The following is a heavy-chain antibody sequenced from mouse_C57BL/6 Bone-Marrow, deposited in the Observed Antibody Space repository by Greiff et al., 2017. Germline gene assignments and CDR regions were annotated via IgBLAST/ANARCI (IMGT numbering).Heavy chain of an antibody. D-gene: IGHD2-4*01. CDR3: ARDRNDYDGGYAMDY. Sequence: EVQVVESGPGLVKPSQSLSLTCSVTGYSITSGYYWNWIRQFPGNKLEWMGYISYDGSNNYNPSLKNRISITRDTSKNQFFLKLNSVTTEDTATYYCARDRNDYDGGYAMDYWGQGTSVTVSS. CDR2: ISYDGSN. CDR1: GYSITSGYY. V-gene: IGHV3-6*01. J-gene: IGHJ4*01.